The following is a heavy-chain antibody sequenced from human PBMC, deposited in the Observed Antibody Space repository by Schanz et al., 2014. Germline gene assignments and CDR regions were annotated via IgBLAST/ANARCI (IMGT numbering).Heavy chain of an antibody. CDR3: VRGGSGSHYRLDY. V-gene: IGHV3-23*01. Sequence: EVQLLESGGGLVQPGGSLRLSCATSGFSFSSYAINWVRQAPGKGLEWVSGISGSGASTYYADSVKGRFTISRDNSNKTVDPQMNSLRAEDTALYYCVRGGSGSHYRLDYWGQGTLXTVSS. CDR2: ISGSGAST. J-gene: IGHJ4*02. D-gene: IGHD1-26*01. CDR1: GFSFSSYA.